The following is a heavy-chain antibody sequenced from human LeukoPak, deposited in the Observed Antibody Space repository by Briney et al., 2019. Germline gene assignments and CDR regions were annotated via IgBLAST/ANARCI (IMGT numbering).Heavy chain of an antibody. CDR1: GFTFDDYA. CDR3: AKDIAYYYDSSGYSANFDY. J-gene: IGHJ4*02. D-gene: IGHD3-22*01. Sequence: GRSLRLSCAASGFTFDDYAMHRVRQAPGKGLEWVSGISWNSGSIGYADSVKGRFTISRDNAKNSLYLQMNSLRAEDTALYYCAKDIAYYYDSSGYSANFDYWGQGTLVTVSS. V-gene: IGHV3-9*01. CDR2: ISWNSGSI.